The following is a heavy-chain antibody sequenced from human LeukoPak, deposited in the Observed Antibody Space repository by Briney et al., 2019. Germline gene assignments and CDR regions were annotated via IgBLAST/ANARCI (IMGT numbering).Heavy chain of an antibody. Sequence: ASVKVSCKASGHTFTGYYMHWVRQAPGQGLEWMGWINPNSGGTIYAQKFQGRVTMTRDMSISTVYMELSRLRSDDTAVYYCARAPPITRGPFDPWGQGTLVTVSS. J-gene: IGHJ5*02. V-gene: IGHV1-2*02. CDR1: GHTFTGYY. D-gene: IGHD3-10*01. CDR3: ARAPPITRGPFDP. CDR2: INPNSGGT.